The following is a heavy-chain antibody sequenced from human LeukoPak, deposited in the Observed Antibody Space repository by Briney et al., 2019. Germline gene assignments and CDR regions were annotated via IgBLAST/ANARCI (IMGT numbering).Heavy chain of an antibody. D-gene: IGHD3-10*01. V-gene: IGHV4-4*02. CDR2: IYHSGST. J-gene: IGHJ5*02. CDR1: GGSISSSNW. Sequence: SGTLSLTCAVSGGSISSSNWWSWVRQPPGKGLEWIGEIYHSGSTNYNPSLKSRVTISVDKSKNQFSLKLSSVTAADTAVYYCARGYYGSGSYPPGGFWFDPWGQGTLVTVSS. CDR3: ARGYYGSGSYPPGGFWFDP.